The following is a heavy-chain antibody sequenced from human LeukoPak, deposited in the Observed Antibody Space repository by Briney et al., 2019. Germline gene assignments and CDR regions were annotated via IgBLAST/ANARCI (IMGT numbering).Heavy chain of an antibody. D-gene: IGHD6-6*01. CDR1: GGSFSGYY. CDR2: INHSGST. V-gene: IGHV4-34*01. CDR3: ARKTGPASIAARDVFDY. J-gene: IGHJ4*02. Sequence: YPSETLSLTCAVYGGSFSGYYWSWIRQPPGKGLEWIGEINHSGSTNYNPSLKSRVTISVDTSKNQFSLKLSSVTAADTAVYYCARKTGPASIAARDVFDYWGQGTLVTVSS.